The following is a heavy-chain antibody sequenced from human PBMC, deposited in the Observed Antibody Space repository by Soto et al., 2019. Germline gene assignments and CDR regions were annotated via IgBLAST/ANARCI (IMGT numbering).Heavy chain of an antibody. CDR3: ARYTSGSVDS. CDR1: SGSVNGFF. Sequence: XGTLSLTCTVSSGSVNGFFWTWIRQPAGKGLEWIGRIYSTGVANYNPSLESRVSMSLDTSKNQFSLGLSSLTAADTALYYCARYTSGSVDSWGQGTLVTVSS. CDR2: IYSTGVA. V-gene: IGHV4-4*07. D-gene: IGHD3-10*01. J-gene: IGHJ5*01.